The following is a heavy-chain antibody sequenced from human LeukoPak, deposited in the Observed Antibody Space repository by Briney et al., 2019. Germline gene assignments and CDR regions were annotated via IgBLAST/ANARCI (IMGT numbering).Heavy chain of an antibody. CDR3: ARGLNWNYTDDAFDI. D-gene: IGHD1-7*01. J-gene: IGHJ3*02. V-gene: IGHV4-34*01. Sequence: SETLSLTCAVYGGSFSGYYWSWIRQPPGKGLEWIGEINHSGSTNYNPSLKSRVTISVDTSKNRFSLKLSSVTAADTAVYYCARGLNWNYTDDAFDIWGQGTMVTVSS. CDR2: INHSGST. CDR1: GGSFSGYY.